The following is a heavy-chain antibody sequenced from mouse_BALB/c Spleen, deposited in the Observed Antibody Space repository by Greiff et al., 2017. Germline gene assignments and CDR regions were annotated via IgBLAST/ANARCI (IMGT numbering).Heavy chain of an antibody. D-gene: IGHD2-10*01. CDR2: INSNGGST. V-gene: IGHV5-6-3*01. Sequence: LVASGGGLVQPGGSLKLSCAASGFTFSSYGMSWVRQTPDKRLELVATINSNGGSTYYPDSVKGRFTISRDNAKNTLYLQMSSLKSEDTAMYYCARGAYYGNPYYFDYWGQGTTLTVSS. J-gene: IGHJ2*01. CDR3: ARGAYYGNPYYFDY. CDR1: GFTFSSYG.